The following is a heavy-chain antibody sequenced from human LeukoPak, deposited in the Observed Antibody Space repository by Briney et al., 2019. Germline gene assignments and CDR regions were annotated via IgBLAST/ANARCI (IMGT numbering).Heavy chain of an antibody. J-gene: IGHJ6*02. V-gene: IGHV4-34*01. Sequence: PSETLSLTCAVYGGSFSGYYWSWIRQPPGKGLEWSGEINHSGSTNYNPSLKSRVTISVETSKNQFSLKLTSVTAADTAVYYCARGSNYYGSGSPYYYAMDVWGQGTTVTVSS. CDR1: GGSFSGYY. D-gene: IGHD3-10*01. CDR2: INHSGST. CDR3: ARGSNYYGSGSPYYYAMDV.